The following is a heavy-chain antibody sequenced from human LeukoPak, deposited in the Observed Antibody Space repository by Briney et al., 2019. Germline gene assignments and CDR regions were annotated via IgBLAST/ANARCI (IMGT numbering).Heavy chain of an antibody. V-gene: IGHV1-69*05. J-gene: IGHJ6*03. Sequence: SVKVSCKASGGTFSSYAISCVRQAPGQGLEWMGGIIPIFGTANYAQKFQGRVTITTDESTSTAYMELSSLRSEDTAVYYCARSAAAMVMDYYYYYMDVWGKGTTVTVSS. D-gene: IGHD2-2*01. CDR1: GGTFSSYA. CDR3: ARSAAAMVMDYYYYYMDV. CDR2: IIPIFGTA.